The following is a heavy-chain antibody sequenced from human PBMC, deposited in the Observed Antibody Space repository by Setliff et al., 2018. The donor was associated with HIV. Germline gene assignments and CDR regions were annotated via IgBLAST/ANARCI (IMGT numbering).Heavy chain of an antibody. D-gene: IGHD3-9*01. V-gene: IGHV3-7*03. J-gene: IGHJ5*02. CDR3: ARDGVHGAMTGYYNWFDP. CDR2: TKYDGSES. CDR1: GLTFNRYW. Sequence: GGSLRLSCVASGLTFNRYWMSWVRQVPGKGLEWVSNTKYDGSESYYVDSVKGRFIASTDNAKNSLFLEMNSLKAEDTAVYYCARDGVHGAMTGYYNWFDPWGQGTLVTVSS.